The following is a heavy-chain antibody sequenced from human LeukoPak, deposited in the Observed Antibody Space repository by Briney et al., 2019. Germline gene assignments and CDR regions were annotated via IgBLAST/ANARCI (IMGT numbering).Heavy chain of an antibody. CDR1: GFTFSSYA. CDR3: ARDDYYGSGSPPGMGMDV. D-gene: IGHD3-10*01. Sequence: GGSLRLSCAASGFTFSSYAMHCVRQAPGKGLEWVAVISYDGSNRYYADSVKGRFTISRDNSRNTLYLQMNSLRAEDTAVYYCARDDYYGSGSPPGMGMDVWGQGTTVTVSS. J-gene: IGHJ6*02. V-gene: IGHV3-30*04. CDR2: ISYDGSNR.